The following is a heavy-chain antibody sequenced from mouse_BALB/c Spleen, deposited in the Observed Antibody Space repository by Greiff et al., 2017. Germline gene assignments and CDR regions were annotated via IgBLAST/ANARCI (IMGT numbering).Heavy chain of an antibody. CDR3: ARIDVVDWYFDD. CDR2: IDPSDSET. D-gene: IGHD1-1*02. V-gene: IGHV1S127*01. CDR1: GYSFTSYW. Sequence: QVQLQQSGPQLVRPGASVKISCKASGYSFTSYWMHWVKQRPGQGLEWIGMIDPSDSETRLNQKFKDKATLTVDKSSSTAYMQLSSPTSEDSAVYYCARIDVVDWYFDDWGAGTTVTVSS. J-gene: IGHJ1*01.